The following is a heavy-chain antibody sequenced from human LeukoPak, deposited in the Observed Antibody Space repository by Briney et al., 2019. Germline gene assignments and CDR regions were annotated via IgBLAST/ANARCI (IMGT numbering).Heavy chain of an antibody. J-gene: IGHJ4*02. CDR3: IRGKFPYGSGSFEF. V-gene: IGHV3-49*03. CDR1: GFTFGDYT. Sequence: GGSLRLSCTTSGFTFGDYTINWFRQAPGKGLEWVGIVRSKTYGGATEYAASVKGRFTISRDDSKSIAYLQMNSLKTEDTGVYYCIRGKFPYGSGSFEFWGQGALVTVSS. CDR2: VRSKTYGGAT. D-gene: IGHD3-10*01.